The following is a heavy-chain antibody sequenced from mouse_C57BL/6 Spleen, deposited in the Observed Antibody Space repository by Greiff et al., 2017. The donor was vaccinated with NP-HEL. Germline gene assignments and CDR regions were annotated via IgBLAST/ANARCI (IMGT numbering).Heavy chain of an antibody. CDR3: ASIYYGKDYAMDY. D-gene: IGHD2-1*01. Sequence: EVKVVESGGGLVKPGGSLKLSCAASGFTFSDYGMHWVRQAPEKGLEWVAYISSGSSTIYYADTVKGRFTISRDNAKNTLFLQMTSLRSEDTAMYYCASIYYGKDYAMDYWGQGTSVTVSS. V-gene: IGHV5-17*01. CDR1: GFTFSDYG. CDR2: ISSGSSTI. J-gene: IGHJ4*01.